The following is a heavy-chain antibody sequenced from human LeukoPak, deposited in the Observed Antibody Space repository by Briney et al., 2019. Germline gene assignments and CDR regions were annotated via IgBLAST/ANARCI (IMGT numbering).Heavy chain of an antibody. CDR3: AGGRGYSYGWYFDY. Sequence: GGSLRLSCAASGFTFSSYSMNWVRQAPGKGLEWVSSISSSSYIYYADSVKGRFTISRDNAKNSLYLQMNSLRAEDTAVYYCAGGRGYSYGWYFDYWGQGTLVTVSS. D-gene: IGHD5-18*01. CDR1: GFTFSSYS. V-gene: IGHV3-21*01. CDR2: ISSSSYI. J-gene: IGHJ4*02.